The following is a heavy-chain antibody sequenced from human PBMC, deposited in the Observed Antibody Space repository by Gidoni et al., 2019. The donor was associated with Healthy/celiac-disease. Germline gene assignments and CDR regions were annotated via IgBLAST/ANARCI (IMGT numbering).Heavy chain of an antibody. J-gene: IGHJ4*02. D-gene: IGHD3-9*01. Sequence: QVQLVQSGAAVKKPGASVKVSCKASGYTFTSYGISWVRQAPGQGLEWMGWISAYNGNTNYAQKLQGRVTMTTDTSTSTAYMELRSLRSEDTAVYYCARATHYDILTGYYLPFAYWGQGTLVTVSS. CDR1: GYTFTSYG. V-gene: IGHV1-18*01. CDR2: ISAYNGNT. CDR3: ARATHYDILTGYYLPFAY.